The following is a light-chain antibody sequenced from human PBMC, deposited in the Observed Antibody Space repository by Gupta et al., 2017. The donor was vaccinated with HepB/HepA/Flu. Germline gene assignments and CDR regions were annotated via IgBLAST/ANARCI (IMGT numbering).Light chain of an antibody. CDR3: QQFYSIPVT. CDR2: WAS. Sequence: DIVMTQSPDSLAVSLGGRATINCKSSRSVLYPSNNKNHLAWYQQKSGQPPKLLIYWASTRESGVPDRFNGSGSGTDFTLTISSLQAEDVAVYFCQQFYSIPVTFGGGTKVEIK. J-gene: IGKJ4*01. V-gene: IGKV4-1*01. CDR1: RSVLYPSNNKNH.